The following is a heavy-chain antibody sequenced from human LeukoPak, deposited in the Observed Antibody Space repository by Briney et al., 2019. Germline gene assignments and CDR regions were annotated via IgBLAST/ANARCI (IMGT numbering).Heavy chain of an antibody. V-gene: IGHV5-51*01. D-gene: IGHD1-1*01. J-gene: IGHJ4*02. CDR1: GYSFTTYW. Sequence: GESLKISCKGSGYSFTTYWIGWVRQMPGKGLEWMGIIYPGDSDTRYSPSFQGQVTISADKSISAAYLQWSSLKASDTAMYYCARHERLTTGSLLYDNWGQGTLVTVSS. CDR3: ARHERLTTGSLLYDN. CDR2: IYPGDSDT.